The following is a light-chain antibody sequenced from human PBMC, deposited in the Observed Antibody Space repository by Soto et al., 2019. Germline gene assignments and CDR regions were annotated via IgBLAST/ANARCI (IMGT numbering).Light chain of an antibody. CDR2: KAS. J-gene: IGKJ1*01. CDR3: QQYNDNWT. V-gene: IGKV1-5*03. CDR1: QSISSW. Sequence: DIQMTQSPSTLSASVGDRVTITCRASQSISSWLAWYQQKPGTAPKLLIYKASTLHSGVPSRFSGSGSGTEFTLTISSLQPDDSATYYCQQYNDNWTFGQGNKVEIK.